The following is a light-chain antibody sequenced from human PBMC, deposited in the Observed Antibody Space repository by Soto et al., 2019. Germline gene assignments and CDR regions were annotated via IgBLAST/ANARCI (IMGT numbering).Light chain of an antibody. Sequence: EIVLTQSPGTLSLSPGERATLSCRASQSVSDSSLAWYHQKPGQAPRLLIYGASRRATGITDTFSGSGSGTDFTLTIGRLEPEDFAVYYCQLYGDSPMYTFGQGTKLEIK. CDR3: QLYGDSPMYT. V-gene: IGKV3-20*01. CDR1: QSVSDSS. CDR2: GAS. J-gene: IGKJ2*01.